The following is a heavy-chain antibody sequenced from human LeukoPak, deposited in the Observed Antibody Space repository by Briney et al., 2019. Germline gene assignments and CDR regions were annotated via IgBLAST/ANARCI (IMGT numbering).Heavy chain of an antibody. Sequence: SETLPLTCTVSGGSMTNYYWHWIRQPAGKGLEWIGRIYGNGNTDFNPSLNSRLTISLDKSQNQFSLKLNSVTAADTAVYYCARGSSIVVVTAIRSAAFDIWGQGTMVTVSS. D-gene: IGHD2-21*02. CDR2: IYGNGNT. J-gene: IGHJ3*02. CDR1: GGSMTNYY. CDR3: ARGSSIVVVTAIRSAAFDI. V-gene: IGHV4-4*07.